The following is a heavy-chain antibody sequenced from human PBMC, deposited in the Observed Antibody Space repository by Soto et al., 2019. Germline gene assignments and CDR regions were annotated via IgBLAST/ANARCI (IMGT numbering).Heavy chain of an antibody. CDR2: ISYDGSNK. Sequence: PGGSLRLSCAASGFTFSSYAMHWVRQAPGKGLEWVAVISYDGSNKYYADSVKGRFTISRDNSKNTLYLQMNSLRAEDTAVYYCARDTGSTTTMDPWGQGTLVTVSS. CDR3: ARDTGSTTTMDP. CDR1: GFTFSSYA. D-gene: IGHD1-26*01. V-gene: IGHV3-30-3*01. J-gene: IGHJ5*02.